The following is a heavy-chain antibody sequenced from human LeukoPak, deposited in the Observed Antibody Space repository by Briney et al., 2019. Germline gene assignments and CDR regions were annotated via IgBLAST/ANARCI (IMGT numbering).Heavy chain of an antibody. Sequence: GGSLRLSCAASGFNFRKYWMQWVRQVPGKGLVWVSEINPDGDYSGHPNSVRGRFTISRDNARTSLFLQMNSLRVEDTAVYYCARGSHSSSYGFDYWGQGALVTVSS. CDR3: ARGSHSSSYGFDY. J-gene: IGHJ4*02. D-gene: IGHD6-13*01. CDR2: INPDGDYS. V-gene: IGHV3-74*01. CDR1: GFNFRKYW.